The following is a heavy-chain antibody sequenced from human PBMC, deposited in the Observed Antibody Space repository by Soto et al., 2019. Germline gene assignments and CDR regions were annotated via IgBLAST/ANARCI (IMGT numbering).Heavy chain of an antibody. D-gene: IGHD6-13*01. CDR1: SGSISSSNW. J-gene: IGHJ4*02. V-gene: IGHV4-4*02. CDR3: ARFGAAAGTRVLRYFDY. CDR2: IYHSGST. Sequence: SETLSLTCAVSSGSISSSNWWSWVRQPPGKGLEWIGEIYHSGSTNYNPSLKSRVTISVDKSKNQFSLKLSSVTAADTAVYYCARFGAAAGTRVLRYFDYWGQGTLVTVSS.